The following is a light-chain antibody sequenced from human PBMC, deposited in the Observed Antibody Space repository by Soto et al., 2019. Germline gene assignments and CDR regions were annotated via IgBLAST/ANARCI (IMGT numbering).Light chain of an antibody. Sequence: DLQLTQSPSTLSASVGDRVNITCRASQSIYRWLAWYQQKPGEAPKLLIYKASTLENGVSSRFSGSGSGTEFTLTISSLQPHDLATYYCQQYNSYVFGQGTKLEIK. CDR2: KAS. J-gene: IGKJ2*01. V-gene: IGKV1-5*03. CDR3: QQYNSYV. CDR1: QSIYRW.